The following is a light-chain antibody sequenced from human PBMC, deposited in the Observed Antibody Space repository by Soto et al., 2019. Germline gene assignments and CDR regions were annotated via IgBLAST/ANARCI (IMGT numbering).Light chain of an antibody. CDR3: CSYAGNTTFK. V-gene: IGLV2-11*01. Sequence: QSALTQPRSVSGSPGQSVTVSCIGTSSDVGGYKSVSWYQQYPGKAPKLMIYDVSERPSGVPNRFSGSKSGNTASLTISGLQAEDEADYYCCSYAGNTTFKFGGGTKLTVL. CDR2: DVS. J-gene: IGLJ2*01. CDR1: SSDVGGYKS.